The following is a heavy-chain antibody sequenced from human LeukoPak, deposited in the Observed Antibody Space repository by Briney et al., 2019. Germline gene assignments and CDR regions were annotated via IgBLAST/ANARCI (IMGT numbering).Heavy chain of an antibody. CDR1: GGSISGSSYY. D-gene: IGHD1-1*01. CDR3: ARPGHSYYYMDV. V-gene: IGHV4-39*02. J-gene: IGHJ6*03. CDR2: IYYSGTT. Sequence: PSETLSLTCTVSGGSISGSSYYWGWIRQPPGKGLEWIGTIYYSGTTYYNPSLKSRVTISADTSKNHFSLKLSSVTAADTAVYYCARPGHSYYYMDVWGKGTTVTVSS.